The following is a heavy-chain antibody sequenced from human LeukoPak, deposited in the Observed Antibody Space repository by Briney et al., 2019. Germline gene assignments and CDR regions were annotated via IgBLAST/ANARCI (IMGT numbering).Heavy chain of an antibody. D-gene: IGHD2-2*03. CDR1: GYTFTGYY. Sequence: ASVKVSCKASGYTFTGYYMHGVRQAPGQGLEWMGWINPNSGGTNYAQKFQGRVTMTRDTSISTAYMELSRLRSDDTAVYYCARGGGYCSSTSCYLGWFDPWGQGTLVTVSS. CDR2: INPNSGGT. V-gene: IGHV1-2*02. CDR3: ARGGGYCSSTSCYLGWFDP. J-gene: IGHJ5*02.